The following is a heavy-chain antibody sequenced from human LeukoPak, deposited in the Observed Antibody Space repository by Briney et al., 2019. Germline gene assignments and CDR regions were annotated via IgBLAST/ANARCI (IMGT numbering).Heavy chain of an antibody. D-gene: IGHD2-8*01. CDR3: ARGCSDGVCYRDY. J-gene: IGHJ4*02. V-gene: IGHV3-23*01. CDR2: ITGNGGST. Sequence: PGGSLRLSCAASGFTFRTYAMTWVRQAPGKGLEWVSSITGNGGSTYYADSVKGRFTISRDNAKNSLYLQMNSLRAEDTAVYYCARGCSDGVCYRDYWGQGTPVTVSS. CDR1: GFTFRTYA.